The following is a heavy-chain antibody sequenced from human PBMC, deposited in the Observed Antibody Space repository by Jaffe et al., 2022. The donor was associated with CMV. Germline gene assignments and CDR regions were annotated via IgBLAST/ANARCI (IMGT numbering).Heavy chain of an antibody. V-gene: IGHV3-21*01. CDR2: ISSSSSYI. D-gene: IGHD4-17*01. CDR1: GFTFSSYS. CDR3: ASPLDYGDYYYGMDV. J-gene: IGHJ6*02. Sequence: EVQLVESGGGLVKPGGSLRLSCAASGFTFSSYSMNWVRQAPGKGLEWVSSISSSSSYIYYADSVKGRFTISRDNAKNSLYLQMNSLRAEDTAVYYCASPLDYGDYYYGMDVWGQGTTVTVSS.